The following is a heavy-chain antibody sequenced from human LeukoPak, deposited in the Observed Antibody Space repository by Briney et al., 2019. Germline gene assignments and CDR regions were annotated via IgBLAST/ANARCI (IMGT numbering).Heavy chain of an antibody. J-gene: IGHJ3*02. CDR2: IIPIFGTA. V-gene: IGHV1-69*05. CDR1: VGTFSSYA. D-gene: IGHD3-22*01. CDR3: ASRETWGYYYDSSGYSPDAFDI. Sequence: GASVKVSCKASVGTFSSYAISWVRQAPGQGLEWMGRIIPIFGTANYAQKFQGRVTITTDESTSTAYMELSSLRSEDTAVYYCASRETWGYYYDSSGYSPDAFDIWGQGTMVTVSS.